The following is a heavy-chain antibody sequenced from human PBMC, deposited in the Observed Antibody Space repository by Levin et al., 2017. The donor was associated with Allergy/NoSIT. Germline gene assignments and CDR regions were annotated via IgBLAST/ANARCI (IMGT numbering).Heavy chain of an antibody. CDR1: GYTFTNYG. Sequence: GESLKISCKASGYTFTNYGFSWVRQAPGQGLEWMGWISAYNDNTHYAQKFQGRVTMTTDTSTSTAYMELRSLRSDDTAVYYCARDSKEGSGWYYYWGQGTLVTVSS. CDR2: ISAYNDNT. J-gene: IGHJ4*02. D-gene: IGHD6-19*01. V-gene: IGHV1-18*01. CDR3: ARDSKEGSGWYYY.